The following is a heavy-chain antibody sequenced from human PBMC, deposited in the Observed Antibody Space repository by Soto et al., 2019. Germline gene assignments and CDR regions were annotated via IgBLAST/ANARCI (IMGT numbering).Heavy chain of an antibody. CDR2: ISYDGSNK. CDR1: GFTFSSYA. CDR3: ASCSGGSCYNPHYYYYGMDV. Sequence: GGSLRLSCAASGFTFSSYAMHWVRQALGKGLEWVAVISYDGSNKYYADSVKGRFTISRDNSKNTLYLQMNSLRAEDTAVYYCASCSGGSCYNPHYYYYGMDVWGQGTTVTVSS. D-gene: IGHD2-15*01. J-gene: IGHJ6*02. V-gene: IGHV3-30-3*01.